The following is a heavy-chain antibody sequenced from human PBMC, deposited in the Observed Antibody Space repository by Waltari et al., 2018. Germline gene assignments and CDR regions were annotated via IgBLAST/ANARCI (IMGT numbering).Heavy chain of an antibody. CDR1: GDSMGNRDF. D-gene: IGHD2-15*01. CDR2: VHSSGTT. J-gene: IGHJ4*02. CDR3: ARDRGRGLYLES. V-gene: IGHV4-4*02. Sequence: QLQLQESGPGLVKPSGTLSLTCAVFGDSMGNRDFWSWVRQPPGKGLEWIGQVHSSGTTNYSPSFASRVTVSVDTSTRQFSLKVTSATAADTAVYYCARDRGRGLYLESWGQGILVTVSP.